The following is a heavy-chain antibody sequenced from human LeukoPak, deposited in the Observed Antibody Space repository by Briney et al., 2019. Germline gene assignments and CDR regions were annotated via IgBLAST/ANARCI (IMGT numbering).Heavy chain of an antibody. V-gene: IGHV1-2*02. D-gene: IGHD3-3*01. J-gene: IGHJ4*02. Sequence: ASVKVSCKASGYTFTGYYMHWVRQAPGQGLEWMGWINPNSGGTNYAQKFQGRVTMTRDTSISTAYMELSRLRSDDTAVYYCARDSSGYSPYFDYWGQGTLVTVSP. CDR1: GYTFTGYY. CDR2: INPNSGGT. CDR3: ARDSSGYSPYFDY.